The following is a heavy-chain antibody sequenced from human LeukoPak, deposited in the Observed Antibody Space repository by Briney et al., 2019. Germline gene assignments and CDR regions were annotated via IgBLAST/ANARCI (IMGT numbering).Heavy chain of an antibody. Sequence: PFETLSLTCTVSGGSISSYYWSWIRQPPEKGLEWIGYISYSGSTKYNPSLKSRVTISVDTSKNHFSLKLSYVTAADTAVYYCAGSVGGGGYFDYWVQGTLVTVSS. D-gene: IGHD2-15*01. CDR3: AGSVGGGGYFDY. V-gene: IGHV4-59*01. J-gene: IGHJ4*02. CDR2: ISYSGST. CDR1: GGSISSYY.